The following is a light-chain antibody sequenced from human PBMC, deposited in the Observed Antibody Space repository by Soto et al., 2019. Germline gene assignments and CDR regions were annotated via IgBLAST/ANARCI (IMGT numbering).Light chain of an antibody. CDR1: NIGSKS. J-gene: IGLJ7*01. CDR2: YDS. Sequence: SYELTQPPSVSVAPGKTARITCGGNNIGSKSVHWYQQKPGQAPVLVIYYDSDRPSRIPERFSGSNSGNTATLTISRVEAGDEADYYCQVWDSSSDAVFGGGTQLTVL. CDR3: QVWDSSSDAV. V-gene: IGLV3-21*04.